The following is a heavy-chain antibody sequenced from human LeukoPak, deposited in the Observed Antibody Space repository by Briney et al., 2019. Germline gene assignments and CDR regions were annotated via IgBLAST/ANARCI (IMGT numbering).Heavy chain of an antibody. D-gene: IGHD6-13*01. CDR2: INPSGGST. V-gene: IGHV1-46*01. J-gene: IGHJ4*02. CDR3: ATALSSSWDFDY. Sequence: ASVKVSCKASGYTFTSYYMHWVRQAPGQGLEWMGIINPSGGSTSYAQKFQGRVTMTRDMSTSTVYMELSSLRSEDTAVYYCATALSSSWDFDYWGQGTLVTVSS. CDR1: GYTFTSYY.